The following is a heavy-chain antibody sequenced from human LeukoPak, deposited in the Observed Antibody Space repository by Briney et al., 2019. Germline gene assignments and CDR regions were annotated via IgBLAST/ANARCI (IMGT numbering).Heavy chain of an antibody. D-gene: IGHD6-25*01. CDR3: AAAAGAFDI. CDR2: INHSGST. Sequence: PSETLSLTCAVYGGSFSGYYWSWIRQPPGKGLEWIGEINHSGSTNYNPSLKSRVTISVDTSKNQFSLKLSSVTAADTAVYYCAAAAGAFDIWGQGTMVTVSS. V-gene: IGHV4-34*01. CDR1: GGSFSGYY. J-gene: IGHJ3*02.